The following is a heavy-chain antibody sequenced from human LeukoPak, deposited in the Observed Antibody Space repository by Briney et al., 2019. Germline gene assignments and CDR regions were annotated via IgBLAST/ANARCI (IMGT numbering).Heavy chain of an antibody. CDR2: INPNSGGT. CDR3: VRVRYRLAETYIDY. J-gene: IGHJ4*02. V-gene: IGHV1-2*02. CDR1: GYTFTGYY. Sequence: ASVKVSCKASGYTFTGYYMHWVRQAPGQGLEWMGWINPNSGGTNYAQKFQGRVTMTRDTSISTAYMELSRLRSDDTAVYYCVRVRYRLAETYIDYWGQGTLVTVSS. D-gene: IGHD3-16*01.